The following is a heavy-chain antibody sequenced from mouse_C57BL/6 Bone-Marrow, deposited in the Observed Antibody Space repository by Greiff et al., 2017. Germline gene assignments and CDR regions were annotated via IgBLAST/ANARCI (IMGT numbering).Heavy chain of an antibody. CDR1: GYNFPNYW. D-gene: IGHD2-2*01. CDR2: IYPGGGYT. J-gene: IGHJ2*01. V-gene: IGHV1-63*02. Sequence: VQLQQSGAELVRPGTSVKMSCKASGYNFPNYWIGWVKQRPGHGLEWIGDIYPGGGYTNYNEKFKGKATLTVDTSSSTAYMQISSRTSEDSAIYYCAIDYYGYGLDYWGQGTTLTVSS. CDR3: AIDYYGYGLDY.